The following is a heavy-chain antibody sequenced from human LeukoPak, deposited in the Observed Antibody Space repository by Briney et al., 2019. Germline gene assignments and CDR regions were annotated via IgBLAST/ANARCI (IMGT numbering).Heavy chain of an antibody. V-gene: IGHV3-23*01. CDR3: GKVTRGTSCYDAVDI. Sequence: PGGSLRLSCAASGLTFSTYAMSWVRQAPGKGLEWVSVIGGSGDTTYYAGSVKGRFTISRDNSKNTLYLQMNSLRAEDTAVYYCGKVTRGTSCYDAVDIWGQGTMVTVSS. CDR2: IGGSGDTT. CDR1: GLTFSTYA. D-gene: IGHD2-2*01. J-gene: IGHJ3*02.